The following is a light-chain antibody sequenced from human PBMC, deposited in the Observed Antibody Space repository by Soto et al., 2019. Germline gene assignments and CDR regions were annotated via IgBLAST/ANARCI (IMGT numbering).Light chain of an antibody. Sequence: DIQMTQSPSTLSASVGDRVTITCRASQSINIWLAWYQQKPGKAPKLLIYKASTLESGVPSRFSGSGSGTEFTLTSSSLQPDDFATYYCQQYNNLWTFGQGTKVESK. CDR1: QSINIW. CDR2: KAS. V-gene: IGKV1-5*03. CDR3: QQYNNLWT. J-gene: IGKJ1*01.